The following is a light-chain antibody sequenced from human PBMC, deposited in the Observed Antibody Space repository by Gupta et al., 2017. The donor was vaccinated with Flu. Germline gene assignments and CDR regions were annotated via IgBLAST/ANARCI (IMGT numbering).Light chain of an antibody. CDR2: EDN. Sequence: NFMLTQPHSVSESPGKTVTISCTRSSGSIASNYVQWYQHRPGSSPSTVIYEDNHRPSGVPDRFSGSIDSSSNSASLTISGLKTEDEADYYCQSYDSSNRVFGGGTKLTVL. J-gene: IGLJ3*02. V-gene: IGLV6-57*01. CDR1: SGSIASNY. CDR3: QSYDSSNRV.